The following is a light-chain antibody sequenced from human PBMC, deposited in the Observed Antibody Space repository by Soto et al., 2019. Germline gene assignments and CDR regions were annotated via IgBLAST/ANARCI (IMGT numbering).Light chain of an antibody. CDR1: SSDVGDYNS. CDR2: DVS. V-gene: IGLV2-11*01. Sequence: QSALTQPRSVSGSPGQSVTVSCIGTSSDVGDYNSVSWYQQHPGKAPKLMIYDVSKRPLGVPDRFSGSKSGNTASLTISGLQAEDEADYYCCSYVGGYSYVFGIGTRSPS. CDR3: CSYVGGYSYV. J-gene: IGLJ1*01.